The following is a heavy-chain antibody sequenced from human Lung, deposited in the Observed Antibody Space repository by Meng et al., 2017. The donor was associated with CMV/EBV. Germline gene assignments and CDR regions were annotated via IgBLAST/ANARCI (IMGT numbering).Heavy chain of an antibody. CDR2: ITPMFGTT. CDR3: ARHAEDYYDRRDFSPYAH. V-gene: IGHV1-69*13. CDR1: GGTFSTYV. D-gene: IGHD3-22*01. J-gene: IGHJ4*02. Sequence: SXXVSXXASGGTFSTYVFSWVRQAPGQGLEWLGGITPMFGTTNYAQKFQGRLTIKADDSTRTAYMDLSSLTSEDTAVYYCARHAEDYYDRRDFSPYAHWXQGTXVTVSS.